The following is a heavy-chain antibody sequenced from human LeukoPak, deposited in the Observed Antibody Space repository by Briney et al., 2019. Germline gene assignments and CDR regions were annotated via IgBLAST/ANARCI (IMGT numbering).Heavy chain of an antibody. CDR2: ISTGNGNT. V-gene: IGHV1-18*01. CDR1: GDTFIRYG. CDR3: ARDYDSSGYRIFDP. J-gene: IGHJ5*02. D-gene: IGHD3-22*01. Sequence: ASVKVSCKASGDTFIRYGISWVRQAPGQGLEWMGWISTGNGNTNYGQKFQGRVTMTTDTSTSTAYMELRSLRSDDTAVYYCARDYDSSGYRIFDPWGQGTLVTVSS.